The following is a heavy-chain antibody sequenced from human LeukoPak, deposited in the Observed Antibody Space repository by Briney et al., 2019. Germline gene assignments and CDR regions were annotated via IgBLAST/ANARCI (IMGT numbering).Heavy chain of an antibody. J-gene: IGHJ3*02. Sequence: SETLSLTCTVSGGFISSYYWSWIRQPPGKRLEGIGDVYYSGSTNYNPSLKSRVTISIGTSKNHFSLKLNSVTAADTAVYYCARDQGYAFDIWGQGTMVTVSS. CDR3: ARDQGYAFDI. CDR2: VYYSGST. CDR1: GGFISSYY. V-gene: IGHV4-59*01.